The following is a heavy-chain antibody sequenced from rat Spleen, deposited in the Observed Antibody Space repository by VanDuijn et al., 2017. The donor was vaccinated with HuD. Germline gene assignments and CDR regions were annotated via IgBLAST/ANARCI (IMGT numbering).Heavy chain of an antibody. CDR2: ISNGGAT. D-gene: IGHD5-1*01. Sequence: EVQLVESDGGLVQPGRSMKLSCAASGFTFSNYYMAWVRQSPTKGLEWVASISNGGATYYPDSVKGRFTISRDDTKSTVYLQMNSLRSEDTATYYCTTQWELYHWGQGVMVTVSS. J-gene: IGHJ2*01. V-gene: IGHV5-25*01. CDR1: GFTFSNYY. CDR3: TTQWELYH.